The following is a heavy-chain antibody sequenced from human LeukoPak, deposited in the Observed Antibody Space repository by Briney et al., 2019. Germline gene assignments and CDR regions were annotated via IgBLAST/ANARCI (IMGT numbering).Heavy chain of an antibody. CDR3: ARAVPLLNGRRYCSDGRCSNWFDP. CDR1: GGTFSSYA. J-gene: IGHJ5*02. Sequence: ASVKVSCKASGGTFSSYAINWVRQATGQGLEWMGWMNPNSGNTGYAQKFQGRVTMTRNTSISTAYMELSSLRSEDTAVYYCARAVPLLNGRRYCSDGRCSNWFDPWGQGTLVTVSS. V-gene: IGHV1-8*02. D-gene: IGHD2-15*01. CDR2: MNPNSGNT.